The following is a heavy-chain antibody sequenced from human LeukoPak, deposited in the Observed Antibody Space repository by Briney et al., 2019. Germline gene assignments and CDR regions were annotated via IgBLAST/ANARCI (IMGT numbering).Heavy chain of an antibody. J-gene: IGHJ4*02. D-gene: IGHD3-22*01. CDR2: ISYDGSNK. CDR3: AKAPNYYDSSGYMAF. CDR1: GFTFSSYG. V-gene: IGHV3-30*18. Sequence: GGSLRLSCAASGFTFSSYGMHWVRQAPGKGLEWVAVISYDGSNKYYADSVKGRFTISRDNSKNTLYLQMNSLRAEDTAVYYCAKAPNYYDSSGYMAFWGQGTLVTVSS.